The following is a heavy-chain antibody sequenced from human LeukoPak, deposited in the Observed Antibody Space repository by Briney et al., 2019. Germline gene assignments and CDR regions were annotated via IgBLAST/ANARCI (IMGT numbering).Heavy chain of an antibody. CDR3: ARVRLGEISGWYIFDD. V-gene: IGHV3-30*02. CDR1: GFTFSSYG. CDR2: IRKDAGKT. Sequence: GGSLRLSCKASGFTFSSYGFHWVRQAPGKGLEWMAFIRKDAGKTHYADSVKGRFSISRDISKNTLYLQMNSLRAEDTAVYYCARVRLGEISGWYIFDDWGQATLVTVSS. J-gene: IGHJ4*02. D-gene: IGHD6-19*01.